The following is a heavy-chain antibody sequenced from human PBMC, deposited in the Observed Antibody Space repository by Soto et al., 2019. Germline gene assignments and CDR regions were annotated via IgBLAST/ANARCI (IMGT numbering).Heavy chain of an antibody. D-gene: IGHD2-2*01. J-gene: IGHJ5*02. V-gene: IGHV4-30-2*01. CDR2: IYHSGST. CDR1: GGSISSGGYS. CDR3: ARVTGPHCSSTSCYPPTTYNWFDP. Sequence: QLQLQESGSGLVKPSQTLSLTCAVSGGSISSGGYSWSWIRQPPAKGLEWIGYIYHSGSTYYNPTLKSRVTISVDRSKNQFSLKLSSVTAADTAVYYCARVTGPHCSSTSCYPPTTYNWFDPWGQGTLVTVSS.